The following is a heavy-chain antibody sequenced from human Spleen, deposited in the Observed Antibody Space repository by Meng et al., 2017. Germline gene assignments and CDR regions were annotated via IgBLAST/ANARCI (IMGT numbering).Heavy chain of an antibody. V-gene: IGHV4-34*01. CDR2: INHSGST. D-gene: IGHD6-13*01. Sequence: QFQLQCWGAGLVKLSETLSLTCAVYGGSFSGYYWSWIRQPPGKGLEWIGEINHSGSTNYNPSLKSRVTISVDTSKNQFSLKLSSVTAADTAVYYCARGPGIAAAGKPFDYWGQGTLVTVSS. CDR3: ARGPGIAAAGKPFDY. J-gene: IGHJ4*02. CDR1: GGSFSGYY.